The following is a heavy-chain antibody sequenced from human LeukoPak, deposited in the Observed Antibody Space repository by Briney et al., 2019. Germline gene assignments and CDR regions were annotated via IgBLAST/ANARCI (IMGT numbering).Heavy chain of an antibody. V-gene: IGHV4-31*03. Sequence: PSETLSLTCTVSGGSISSGGYYWSWIRQHPGKGLEWIGYIYYSGSTYYNPSLKSRVTISVDTSKNQFSLKLSSVTAADTAVYYCARCGGDCPDAFDIWGQGTMVTVSS. CDR1: GGSISSGGYY. CDR3: ARCGGDCPDAFDI. D-gene: IGHD2-21*02. J-gene: IGHJ3*02. CDR2: IYYSGST.